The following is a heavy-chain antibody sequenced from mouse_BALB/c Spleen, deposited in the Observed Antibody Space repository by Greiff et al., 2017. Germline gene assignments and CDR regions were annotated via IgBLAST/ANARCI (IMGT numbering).Heavy chain of an antibody. V-gene: IGHV1-7*01. CDR1: GYTFTSYW. CDR3: ANTARATGWFAY. Sequence: VQLQQSGAELAKPGASVKMSCKASGYTFTSYWMHWVKQRPGQGLEWIGYINPSTGYTEYNQKFKDKATLTADKSSSTAYMQLSSLTSEDSAVYYCANTARATGWFAYWGQGTLVTVSA. D-gene: IGHD3-1*01. CDR2: INPSTGYT. J-gene: IGHJ3*01.